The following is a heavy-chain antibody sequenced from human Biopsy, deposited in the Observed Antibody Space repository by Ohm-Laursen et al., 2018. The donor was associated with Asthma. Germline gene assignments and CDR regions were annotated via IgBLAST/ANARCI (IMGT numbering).Heavy chain of an antibody. V-gene: IGHV3-23*01. CDR3: AIGEGDIGDSGWFEH. CDR1: GFAFSTYA. D-gene: IGHD2-21*02. J-gene: IGHJ5*02. Sequence: GSLRLSCAASGFAFSTYAMNWVRQAPGKGLEWVSDISGNGGRTKYADFVTGRFTISRDNSKNTLYLQMNSLRAEDTALYYCAIGEGDIGDSGWFEHWGQGTLVTVSS. CDR2: ISGNGGRT.